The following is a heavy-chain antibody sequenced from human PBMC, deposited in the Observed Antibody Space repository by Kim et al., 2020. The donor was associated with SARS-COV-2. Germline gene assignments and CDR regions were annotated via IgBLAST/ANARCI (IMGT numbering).Heavy chain of an antibody. D-gene: IGHD3-22*01. J-gene: IGHJ3*02. V-gene: IGHV3-21*01. Sequence: SVKGRFTISRDNAKNSLYLQMNSLRAEDTAVYYCASYHNTMISVRAAFDIWGQGTMVTVSS. CDR3: ASYHNTMISVRAAFDI.